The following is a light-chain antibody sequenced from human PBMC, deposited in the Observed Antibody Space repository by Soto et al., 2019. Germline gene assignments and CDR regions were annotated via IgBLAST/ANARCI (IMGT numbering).Light chain of an antibody. CDR1: QSVSSNN. CDR3: QQYGSSRT. J-gene: IGKJ1*01. V-gene: IGKV3-20*01. Sequence: EIVLTQSPGTLSLSPGERATLSCRASQSVSSNNLAWYQQNPGQAPRLLIYGTSTRATGIPDRFSGSGSGTDFPLIISRLEPEDFAVYYCQQYGSSRTFGQGTKVEIK. CDR2: GTS.